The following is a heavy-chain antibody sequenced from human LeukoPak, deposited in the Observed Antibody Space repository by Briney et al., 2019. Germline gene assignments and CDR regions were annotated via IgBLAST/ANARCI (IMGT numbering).Heavy chain of an antibody. Sequence: PGGSLRLSCAASGFTFSSYSMSWVRQAPGKGLEWVSSISSSSTYRYYAASVRGRFTISRDNAKNSLYLQMNSLRAEDTALYYCARGRYSGSYLLDYWGQGTLVIVSS. V-gene: IGHV3-21*01. CDR3: ARGRYSGSYLLDY. D-gene: IGHD1-26*01. CDR1: GFTFSSYS. J-gene: IGHJ4*02. CDR2: ISSSSTYR.